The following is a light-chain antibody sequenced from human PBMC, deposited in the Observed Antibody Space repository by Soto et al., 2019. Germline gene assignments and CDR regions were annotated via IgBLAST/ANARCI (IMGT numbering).Light chain of an antibody. J-gene: IGKJ1*01. CDR2: DAS. Sequence: DSQTYQSPSTLSAPVEDRVTIPCRASQSISMFLAWYRQKPGKAPKLLIYDASNSESGVPSRFSGSGSGTQFTLTINGLQPDDFATYYCQQYNSYFTWTFGQGTNVDI. CDR3: QQYNSYFTWT. CDR1: QSISMF. V-gene: IGKV1-5*01.